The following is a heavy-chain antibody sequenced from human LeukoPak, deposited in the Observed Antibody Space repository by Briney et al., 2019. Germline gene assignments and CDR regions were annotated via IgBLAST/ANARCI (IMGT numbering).Heavy chain of an antibody. CDR3: ARVGGRMGAPEVYFYYYGMDV. Sequence: ASVKVSCKTSGYTFSTYGVSWVRQAPGQGLEWMRWISAYNGNTNYAQKVQGRVTMTTDTSTSTAYMELMSLISDDTAVYYCARVGGRMGAPEVYFYYYGMDVWGQGTMVTVSS. V-gene: IGHV1-18*01. J-gene: IGHJ6*02. CDR2: ISAYNGNT. D-gene: IGHD1-26*01. CDR1: GYTFSTYG.